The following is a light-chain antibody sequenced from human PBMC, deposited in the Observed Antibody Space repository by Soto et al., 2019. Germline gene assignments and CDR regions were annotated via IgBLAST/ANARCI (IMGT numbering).Light chain of an antibody. CDR3: SSYAGSPYYV. CDR2: EVS. J-gene: IGLJ1*01. Sequence: QSALTQPPSASGSPGQSVTISCTGTSSDVGGYNYVSWYQHHPGKAPKLMIYEVSKRPSGVPERFSGSKSGNTASLTVSGLQAEDEADYYCSSYAGSPYYVFGTGTKLTVL. CDR1: SSDVGGYNY. V-gene: IGLV2-8*01.